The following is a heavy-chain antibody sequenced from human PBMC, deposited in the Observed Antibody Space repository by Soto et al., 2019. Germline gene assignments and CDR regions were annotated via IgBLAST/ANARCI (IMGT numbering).Heavy chain of an antibody. CDR1: GGTFSNYA. CDR3: ARVEAGAYFQVYYGMDV. Sequence: QVQLVQSGTEVKKPGSSVKVSCKASGGTFSNYAISWVRKAPGQGLECLGGIIPSLGSASYAQKFQGRVTITADRSTSTVYMELSSLRSDDTAVYYCARVEAGAYFQVYYGMDVWGQGTTVTVSS. CDR2: IIPSLGSA. J-gene: IGHJ6*02. V-gene: IGHV1-69*14. D-gene: IGHD3-16*01.